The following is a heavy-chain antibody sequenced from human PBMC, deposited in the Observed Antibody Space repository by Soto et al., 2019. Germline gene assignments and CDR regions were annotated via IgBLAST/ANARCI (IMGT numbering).Heavy chain of an antibody. Sequence: QITLKEFGPTLVKPTQTLTLTSSFSGFSLITSGVGVAWIRQPPGNALEWLALIYWYDDKRCSPSLKSRLTITKHTSNNQVVLTLTNLDRVDTATYFCPQLDSGDCVRLLIFDSWGQAAMVIVSS. V-gene: IGHV2-5*01. CDR1: GFSLITSGVG. J-gene: IGHJ4*02. CDR2: IYWYDDK. D-gene: IGHD4-17*01. CDR3: PQLDSGDCVRLLIFDS.